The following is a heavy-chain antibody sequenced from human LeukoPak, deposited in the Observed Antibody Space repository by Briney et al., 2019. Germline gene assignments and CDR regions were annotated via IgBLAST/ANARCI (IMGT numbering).Heavy chain of an antibody. D-gene: IGHD3-10*01. CDR2: IYYSGST. J-gene: IGHJ4*02. Sequence: SETLSLTCTVSGGSISSYYWSWIRQPPGKGLEWIGYIYYSGSTNYNPSLKSRVTISVDTSKNQFSLKLSSVTAADTAVYYCARLAEDYYGSGSYPYWGQGTLVTVSS. CDR1: GGSISSYY. CDR3: ARLAEDYYGSGSYPY. V-gene: IGHV4-59*01.